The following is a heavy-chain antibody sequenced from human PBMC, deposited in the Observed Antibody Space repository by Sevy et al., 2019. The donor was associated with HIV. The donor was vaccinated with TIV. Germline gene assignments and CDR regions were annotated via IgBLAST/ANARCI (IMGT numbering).Heavy chain of an antibody. CDR3: ARVRYTSGVEYFDY. CDR1: GFTFSDYY. CDR2: ISNSSTYT. D-gene: IGHD6-19*01. Sequence: GGSLRLSCAASGFTFSDYYMSWIRQAPGKGLEWISYISNSSTYTNYADGMKGRFTVSRDNAKTKLYLQMNTLRAEATAVYYCARVRYTSGVEYFDYWGQGTLVTVSS. V-gene: IGHV3-11*06. J-gene: IGHJ4*02.